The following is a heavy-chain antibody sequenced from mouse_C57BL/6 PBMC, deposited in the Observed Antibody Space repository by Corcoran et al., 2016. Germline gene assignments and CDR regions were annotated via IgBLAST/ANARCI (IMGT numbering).Heavy chain of an antibody. CDR3: AACSYYAMDY. J-gene: IGHJ4*01. Sequence: EVQLQQSGPELVKPGASVKISCKASGYTFTDYYMNWVKQSHGKSLEWIGDINPNNGGTSYNQKCKGKATLTVDKTSSTAYMELRSLTSEDSAVDDCAACSYYAMDYWGQGTSVTVSS. CDR2: INPNNGGT. CDR1: GYTFTDYY. V-gene: IGHV1-26*01.